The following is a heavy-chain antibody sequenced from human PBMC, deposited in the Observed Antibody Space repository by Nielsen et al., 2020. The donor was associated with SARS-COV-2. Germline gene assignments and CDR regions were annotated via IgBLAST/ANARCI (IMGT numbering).Heavy chain of an antibody. D-gene: IGHD3-16*01. CDR2: IYYSGTT. Sequence: SETLSLTCTVSGGSISSGGYYWSWIRQHPGKGLEWIGYIYYSGTTNYNPSLKSRVTISVDTSKNRFSLKLSSVTAADTATYYCVRQHYGFDPWGQGVFITVSS. J-gene: IGHJ5*02. V-gene: IGHV4-31*03. CDR3: VRQHYGFDP. CDR1: GGSISSGGYY.